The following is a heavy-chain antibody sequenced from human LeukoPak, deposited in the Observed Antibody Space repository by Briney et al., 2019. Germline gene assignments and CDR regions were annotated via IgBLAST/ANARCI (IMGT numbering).Heavy chain of an antibody. Sequence: SGTLSLTCAVSGGSISSGGYSWSWIRQPPGKGLEWIGYIYHSGSTYYNPSLKSRVTISVDRSKNQFSLKLSSVTAADTAVYYCARVRGGLYYFDYWGQGTLVTVSS. D-gene: IGHD3-10*01. J-gene: IGHJ4*02. V-gene: IGHV4-30-2*01. CDR2: IYHSGST. CDR3: ARVRGGLYYFDY. CDR1: GGSISSGGYS.